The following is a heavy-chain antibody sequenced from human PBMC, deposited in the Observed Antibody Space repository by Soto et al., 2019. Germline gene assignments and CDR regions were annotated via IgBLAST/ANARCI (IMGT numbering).Heavy chain of an antibody. CDR1: GFTFRLFT. CDR3: TRDASRDSSARGWFDP. J-gene: IGHJ5*02. CDR2: ISSNSAYI. D-gene: IGHD6-13*01. V-gene: IGHV3-21*01. Sequence: LRLSCASSGFTFRLFTMNWVRQAPGKGLEWVSTISSNSAYIYYTDALRGRFTISRDNAKNSLHLQMNSLRAEDTAVYYCTRDASRDSSARGWFDPWGPGTLVTVSS.